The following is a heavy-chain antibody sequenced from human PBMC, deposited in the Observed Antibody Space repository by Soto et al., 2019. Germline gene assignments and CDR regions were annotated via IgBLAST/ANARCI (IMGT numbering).Heavy chain of an antibody. V-gene: IGHV1-18*01. CDR1: GYTFTSYY. Sequence: QVQLVQSGAEVKKPGASVKVSCKASGYTFTSYYISWVRQAPGQGLEWMGWISGYNGNTNYAQKLQGTVTMTPDTSTTTADMELRSLRSDDTAVYYCAREGPPSLNWCQATLVTVSS. CDR2: ISGYNGNT. CDR3: AREGPPSLN. D-gene: IGHD2-2*01. J-gene: IGHJ4*02.